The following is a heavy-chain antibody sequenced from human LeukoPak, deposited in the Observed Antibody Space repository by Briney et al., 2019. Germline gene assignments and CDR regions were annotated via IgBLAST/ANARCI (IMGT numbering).Heavy chain of an antibody. J-gene: IGHJ2*01. V-gene: IGHV3-20*04. D-gene: IGHD2-2*01. CDR3: ARDLIVVVPASYYWYFDL. CDR2: IHWNGGTT. Sequence: PGGSLRLSCAASGFTFDDYGMSWVRQVPGKGLEWVSGIHWNGGTTGYADSVKGRFTISRDNAKNSLYLQMNSLRAEDTALYYCARDLIVVVPASYYWYFDLWGRGTLVTVSS. CDR1: GFTFDDYG.